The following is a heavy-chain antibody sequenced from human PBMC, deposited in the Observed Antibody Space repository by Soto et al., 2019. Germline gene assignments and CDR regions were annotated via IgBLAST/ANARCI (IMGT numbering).Heavy chain of an antibody. D-gene: IGHD2-15*01. CDR2: ISGSSNTM. CDR1: GFTFSTYS. J-gene: IGHJ3*02. CDR3: ASFCGGNCYSHAFDI. Sequence: PGGSLRLSCAASGFTFSTYSMNWVRQPPGKGLEWVSYISGSSNTMYYADSVKGRFTISRDNAKNSLYLQMNSLRAEDTAVYYCASFCGGNCYSHAFDICGQRTMVPVSS. V-gene: IGHV3-48*01.